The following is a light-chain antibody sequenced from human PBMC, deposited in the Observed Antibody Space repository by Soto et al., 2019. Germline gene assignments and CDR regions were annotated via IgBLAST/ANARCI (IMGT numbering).Light chain of an antibody. V-gene: IGKV2-24*01. CDR3: VQFSHFPRT. J-gene: IGKJ1*01. Sequence: VLTQTPLSSPVTLGQPASISCRSSQSLVYSDGNTYLSWVQQRPGQPPRLLIYQVSNRFSGVPERFSGSGSGTDFTLKISRVEAEDVGIYSCVQFSHFPRTFGQGTKVEI. CDR2: QVS. CDR1: QSLVYSDGNTY.